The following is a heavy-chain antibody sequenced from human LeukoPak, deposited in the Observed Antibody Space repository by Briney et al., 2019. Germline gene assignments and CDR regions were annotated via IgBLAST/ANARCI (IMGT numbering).Heavy chain of an antibody. Sequence: PSETLSLTCAVYGGSFSGYYWSWIRQPPGKGLEWIGVINHSGSTNYNPSLKSRVTISVDTSKNQFSLKLSSVTAADTAVYYCARGSPAFDYWGQGTLVTVSS. CDR3: ARGSPAFDY. V-gene: IGHV4-34*01. J-gene: IGHJ4*02. CDR2: INHSGST. CDR1: GGSFSGYY.